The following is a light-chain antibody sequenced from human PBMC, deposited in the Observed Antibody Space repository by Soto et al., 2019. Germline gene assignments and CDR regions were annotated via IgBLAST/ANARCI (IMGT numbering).Light chain of an antibody. J-gene: IGKJ1*01. CDR1: QSMSSTY. CDR3: HQYGSSRT. V-gene: IGKV3-20*01. Sequence: EIVLTQSPGTLSLSPGERATLSCRASQSMSSTYLVWYQQKPGQPPRLLIYGASSRATGIPDRFSGSGSGTDFTLTISRLEPEDFAVYYCHQYGSSRTFGQGTKVAIK. CDR2: GAS.